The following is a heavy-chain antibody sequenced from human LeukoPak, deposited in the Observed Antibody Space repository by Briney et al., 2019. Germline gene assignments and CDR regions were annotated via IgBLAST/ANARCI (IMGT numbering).Heavy chain of an antibody. Sequence: GASVKVSCKASGYTFTSYGISWVRPAPGQGLEWMGWISAYNGNTNYAQKLQGRVTMTTDTPTSTAYMELRSLRSDDTAVYFCAREDATSSSWYRTPLDFWGQGTLVTVSS. D-gene: IGHD6-13*01. V-gene: IGHV1-18*01. CDR2: ISAYNGNT. CDR1: GYTFTSYG. CDR3: AREDATSSSWYRTPLDF. J-gene: IGHJ4*02.